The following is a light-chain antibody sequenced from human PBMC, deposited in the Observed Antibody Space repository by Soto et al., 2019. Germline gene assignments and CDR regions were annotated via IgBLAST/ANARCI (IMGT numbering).Light chain of an antibody. CDR2: GAS. J-gene: IGKJ1*01. CDR1: QSISNTY. CDR3: QQFHGSPRT. V-gene: IGKV3-20*01. Sequence: EIVLTQSPGTLSLSPGERATPSCRASQSISNTYLAWYQQKPGQAPRLLIYGASTRATGIPDRFSGSGSGTDFTLTISRLEPEDFAVYYCQQFHGSPRTFGQGTKVDIK.